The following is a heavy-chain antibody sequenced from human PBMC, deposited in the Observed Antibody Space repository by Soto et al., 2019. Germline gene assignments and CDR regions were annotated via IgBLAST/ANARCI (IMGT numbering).Heavy chain of an antibody. CDR1: GFTVSRNY. Sequence: EVQLVESGGGLIQPGGSLRLSCAASGFTVSRNYMSWVRQAPGKGLEWVSVIYRGGGTYYADSVKGRFTISGDNSKNTLYLQMTSLRPEDTGVYYCAKARINGAGDCYPDWYFDLWGRGTLVSVSS. V-gene: IGHV3-53*01. CDR2: IYRGGGT. D-gene: IGHD2-21*02. CDR3: AKARINGAGDCYPDWYFDL. J-gene: IGHJ2*01.